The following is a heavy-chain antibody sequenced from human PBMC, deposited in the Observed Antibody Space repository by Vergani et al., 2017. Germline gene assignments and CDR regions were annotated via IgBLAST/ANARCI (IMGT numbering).Heavy chain of an antibody. CDR3: TRGETTVTTPLVGY. CDR1: GFNFEAYT. V-gene: IGHV3-9*01. J-gene: IGHJ4*02. CDR2: IVWSNDAV. D-gene: IGHD4-17*01. Sequence: EEQLVESGGGFVQPGRSLRLSCAASGFNFEAYTMHWVRQVPGKGPEWVSGIVWSNDAVLYAASVKGRFTISRDDSKNTAYLQMNSLKTEDTAVYYCTRGETTVTTPLVGYWGQGTLVTVSS.